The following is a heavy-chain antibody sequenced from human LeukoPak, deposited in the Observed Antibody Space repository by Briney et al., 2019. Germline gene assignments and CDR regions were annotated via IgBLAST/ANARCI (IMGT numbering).Heavy chain of an antibody. V-gene: IGHV3-7*03. CDR1: GLTLSNYW. CDR2: IKQDGSEK. Sequence: GGSLRLSCTASGLTLSNYWMIWVRQAPGKGLQWVANIKQDGSEKYYVDSVKGRFTISRDNAENSLYLQMNSLRVEDTAVYYCAARSSGNPYFWGQGTLVTVSS. D-gene: IGHD1-26*01. J-gene: IGHJ4*02. CDR3: AARSSGNPYF.